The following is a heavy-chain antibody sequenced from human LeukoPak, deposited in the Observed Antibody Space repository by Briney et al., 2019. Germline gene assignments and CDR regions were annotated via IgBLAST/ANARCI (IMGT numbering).Heavy chain of an antibody. J-gene: IGHJ4*02. Sequence: SETLSLTCTVPGGSVSSGSYYWSWIRQPPGKGLEWIGFMSNSGHTDSSPSLKSRVTISLDTSKSQFSLKLNSVTAADTAFYYCARVSVAGTGPDYWGQGTLVTVSS. CDR3: ARVSVAGTGPDY. D-gene: IGHD6-13*01. CDR1: GGSVSSGSYY. V-gene: IGHV4-61*01. CDR2: MSNSGHT.